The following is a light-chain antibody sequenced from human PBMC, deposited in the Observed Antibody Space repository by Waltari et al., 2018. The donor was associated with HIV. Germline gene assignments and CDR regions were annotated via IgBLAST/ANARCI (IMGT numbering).Light chain of an antibody. J-gene: IGKJ4*01. CDR1: RSILYSSNNQNY. V-gene: IGKV4-1*01. Sequence: DIVMNQSPNSLAGSLGVRATINCRSSRSILYSSNNQNYLAWYQQKPGQSPKVLIYWSSTRASGVPDRFSGSGSGTNFSLTISSLQSDDVALYYCQQYYTIGPTFGGGTKVE. CDR2: WSS. CDR3: QQYYTIGPT.